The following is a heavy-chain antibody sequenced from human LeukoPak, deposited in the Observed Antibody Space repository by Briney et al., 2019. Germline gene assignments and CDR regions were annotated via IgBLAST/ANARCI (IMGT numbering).Heavy chain of an antibody. CDR3: ARGYCSGGSCYSGYYFDY. CDR2: IYYSGST. J-gene: IGHJ4*02. D-gene: IGHD2-15*01. Sequence: SETLSLTCTVSGGSISSYYWSWIRQPPGKGLEWIGYIYYSGSTNYNPSLKSRVTISVDTSKNQFSLKLSSVTAADTAVYYCARGYCSGGSCYSGYYFDYWAREPWSPSPQ. CDR1: GGSISSYY. V-gene: IGHV4-59*01.